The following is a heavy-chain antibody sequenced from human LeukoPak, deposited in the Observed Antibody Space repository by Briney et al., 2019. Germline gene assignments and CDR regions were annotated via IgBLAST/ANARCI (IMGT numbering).Heavy chain of an antibody. D-gene: IGHD3-22*01. CDR1: GFTVSSYS. V-gene: IGHV3-53*01. CDR3: ARSTVVTMTQHYFDY. CDR2: IYRGGTT. Sequence: GGSLRLSCGACGFTVSSYSMKWIGQAPGKGLEGVSVIYRGGTTYYAASVKGRFTISRDNSKCTLYLQMNSLRAEDTAVYYCARSTVVTMTQHYFDYWGQGALVIVSS. J-gene: IGHJ4*02.